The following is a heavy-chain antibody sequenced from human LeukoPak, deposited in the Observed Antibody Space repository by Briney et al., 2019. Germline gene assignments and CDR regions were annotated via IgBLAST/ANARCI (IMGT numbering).Heavy chain of an antibody. CDR1: GFSFSNYA. V-gene: IGHV3-23*01. Sequence: PGGSLRLSCAASGFSFSNYAMSWVRQAPGKGLEWVSSLSGNGERTHYADSVKGRFTISRDNSKNTLYLQMNSLRAEDTALYFCAKRDYYDSSGYSPLFDNWGQGILVTVSS. D-gene: IGHD3-22*01. J-gene: IGHJ4*02. CDR2: LSGNGERT. CDR3: AKRDYYDSSGYSPLFDN.